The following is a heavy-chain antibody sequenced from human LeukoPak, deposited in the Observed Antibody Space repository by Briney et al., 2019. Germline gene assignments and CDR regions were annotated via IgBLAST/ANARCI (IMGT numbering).Heavy chain of an antibody. V-gene: IGHV4-31*03. J-gene: IGHJ4*02. CDR2: TYYSGST. CDR3: ARVVGYYYDSSGYSDY. CDR1: GGSISSGGYY. D-gene: IGHD3-22*01. Sequence: SETLSLTCTVSGGSISSGGYYWSWIRQHPGKGLEWIGYTYYSGSTYYNPSLKSRVTISVDTSKNQFSLKLSSVTAADTAVYYCARVVGYYYDSSGYSDYWGQGTLVTVSS.